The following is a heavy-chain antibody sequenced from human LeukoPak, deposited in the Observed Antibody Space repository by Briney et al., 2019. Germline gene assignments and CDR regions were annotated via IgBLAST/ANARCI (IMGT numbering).Heavy chain of an antibody. CDR3: ARNGHASWGMATILPFYY. Sequence: SSVKVSCKASGGTFSSYAISWVRQAPGQGLEWMGGIIPIFGTANYAQKFQGRVTITADESTSTAYMELSSLRSEDTAVYYCARNGHASWGMATILPFYYWGQGTLVTVSS. D-gene: IGHD5-24*01. V-gene: IGHV1-69*01. CDR2: IIPIFGTA. CDR1: GGTFSSYA. J-gene: IGHJ4*02.